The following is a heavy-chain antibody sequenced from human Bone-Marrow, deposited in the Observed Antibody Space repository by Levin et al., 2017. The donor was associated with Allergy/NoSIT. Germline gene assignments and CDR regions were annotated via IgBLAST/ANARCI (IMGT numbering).Heavy chain of an antibody. J-gene: IGHJ4*02. V-gene: IGHV3-74*03. CDR2: IDTDGSIT. Sequence: GGSLRLSCVASELTFSNFWMHWVRQVPGKGLMWVSRIDTDGSITTYADSVKGRFTISRDNAKNTLYLQMNSLRAEDSAVYYCARDVAGRWGVWGQGTLVTVYS. D-gene: IGHD3-10*01. CDR1: ELTFSNFW. CDR3: ARDVAGRWGV.